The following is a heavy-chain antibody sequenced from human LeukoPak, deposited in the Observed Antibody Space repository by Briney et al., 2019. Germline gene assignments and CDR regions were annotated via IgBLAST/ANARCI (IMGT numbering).Heavy chain of an antibody. D-gene: IGHD4-17*01. J-gene: IGHJ5*02. V-gene: IGHV3-23*01. Sequence: GGSLRLSCAASGFTFDDYAMHWVRQAPGKGLEWVSAISGSGGSTYYADSVKGRVTISRDNSKSTLYLQMNSLRAEDTAVYYCAKDYGDNRNNWFDPWGQGTLVTVSS. CDR3: AKDYGDNRNNWFDP. CDR2: ISGSGGST. CDR1: GFTFDDYA.